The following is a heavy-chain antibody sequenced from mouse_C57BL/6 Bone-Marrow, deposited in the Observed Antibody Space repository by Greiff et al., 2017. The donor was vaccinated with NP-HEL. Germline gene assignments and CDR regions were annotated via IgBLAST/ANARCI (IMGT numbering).Heavy chain of an antibody. V-gene: IGHV1-53*01. CDR2: INPSNGGT. J-gene: IGHJ2*01. CDR1: GYTFTSYW. Sequence: QVQLQQPGTELVKPGASVKLSCKASGYTFTSYWMHWVKQRPGQGLEWIGNINPSNGGTNYNEKFKSKATLTVDKSSSTAYMQLSSLTSEVSAVYYGARAITTVVALRFDYWGQGTTLTVSS. CDR3: ARAITTVVALRFDY. D-gene: IGHD1-1*01.